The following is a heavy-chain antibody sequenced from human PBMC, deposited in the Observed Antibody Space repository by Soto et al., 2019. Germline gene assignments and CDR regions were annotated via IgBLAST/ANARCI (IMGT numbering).Heavy chain of an antibody. J-gene: IGHJ6*02. V-gene: IGHV3-30-3*01. CDR1: GFTFSSYA. Sequence: GGSLRLSCAASGFTFSSYAMHWVRQAPGKGLEWVAVISYDGSNKYYADSVKGRFTISRDNSKNTLYLQMNSLRAEDTAVYYCARDTYGMDVWGQGTTVTVSS. CDR2: ISYDGSNK. CDR3: ARDTYGMDV.